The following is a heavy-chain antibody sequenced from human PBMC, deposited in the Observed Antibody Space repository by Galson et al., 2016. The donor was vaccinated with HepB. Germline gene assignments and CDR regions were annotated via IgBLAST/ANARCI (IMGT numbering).Heavy chain of an antibody. J-gene: IGHJ4*02. CDR1: QFTFSIYR. CDR3: ARFSVWFGEDFFDS. V-gene: IGHV3-21*01. CDR2: ISSSSSSV. Sequence: SLRLSCAASQFTFSIYRMNWVRQAPGKGLEWVSSISSSSSSVHYADSVKGRFTISSDGAKNSLYLQMNSLRAEDTAVYYCARFSVWFGEDFFDSWGQGTLVTVSS. D-gene: IGHD3-10*01.